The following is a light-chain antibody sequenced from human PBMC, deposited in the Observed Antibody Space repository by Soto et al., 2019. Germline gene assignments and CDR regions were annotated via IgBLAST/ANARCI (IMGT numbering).Light chain of an antibody. Sequence: EIVLTQSPGTLSLSPGATATLSCRASQTVSSNYLAWFQQKSGQAPRLLIYGASTRATGIPDRFSGSGSGTDFTPTITRLEPEDFAVYYCHHYGKSPIYTFGPGTKVDIK. CDR2: GAS. V-gene: IGKV3-20*01. J-gene: IGKJ3*01. CDR3: HHYGKSPIYT. CDR1: QTVSSNY.